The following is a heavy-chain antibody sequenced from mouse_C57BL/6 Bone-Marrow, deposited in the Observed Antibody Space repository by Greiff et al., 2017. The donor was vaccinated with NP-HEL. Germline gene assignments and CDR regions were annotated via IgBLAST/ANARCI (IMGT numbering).Heavy chain of an antibody. CDR3: ARTTTTVVAPGYFDV. D-gene: IGHD1-1*01. J-gene: IGHJ1*03. CDR2: INPYNGDT. Sequence: EVKLQESGPELVKPGDSVKISCKASGYSFTGYFMNWVMQSHGKSLEWIGRINPYNGDTFYNQKFKGKATLTVDKSSSTAHMELRSLTSEDSAVYYCARTTTTVVAPGYFDVWGTGTTVTVSS. V-gene: IGHV1-20*01. CDR1: GYSFTGYF.